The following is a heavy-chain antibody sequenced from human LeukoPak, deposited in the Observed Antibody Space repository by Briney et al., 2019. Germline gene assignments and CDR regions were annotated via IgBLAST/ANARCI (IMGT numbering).Heavy chain of an antibody. Sequence: GGSLRLSCATSGFTFDDYGMSWVRQAPGKGLEWVSCINWNGGSTGYADSVKGRFTISRDNAKNSLYLQMNSLRAEDTALYYCARAEYYYDSSGPLDYWGQGTLVTVSS. V-gene: IGHV3-20*04. CDR1: GFTFDDYG. J-gene: IGHJ4*02. CDR2: INWNGGST. D-gene: IGHD3-22*01. CDR3: ARAEYYYDSSGPLDY.